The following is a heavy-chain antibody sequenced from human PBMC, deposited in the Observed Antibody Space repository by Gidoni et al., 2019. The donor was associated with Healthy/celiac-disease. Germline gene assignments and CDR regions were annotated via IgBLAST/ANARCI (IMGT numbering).Heavy chain of an antibody. J-gene: IGHJ5*02. CDR3: ARGLSSSWYWVSGANWFDP. Sequence: QVQLVQSGAEVKKPGASVKVSCKASGYALPSYDINWVRQATGHGLEWMGWMNPDSGNTVYAQKFQGRVTMTRNTSINTAYMELSSLRSEDTAVYYCARGLSSSWYWVSGANWFDPWGQGTLVTVSS. V-gene: IGHV1-8*01. CDR1: GYALPSYD. CDR2: MNPDSGNT. D-gene: IGHD6-13*01.